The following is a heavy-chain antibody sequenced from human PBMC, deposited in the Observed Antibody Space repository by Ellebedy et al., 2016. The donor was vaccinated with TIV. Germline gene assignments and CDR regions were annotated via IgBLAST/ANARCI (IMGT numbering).Heavy chain of an antibody. Sequence: GGSLRLSXAASGFTFSSYGMHWVRQAPGKGLEWVAVISYDGSNKYYADSVKGRFTTSRDNSKNTLYLQMNSLRAEDTAVYYCAKDGVAVAGRLPADYWGQGTLVTVSS. CDR2: ISYDGSNK. V-gene: IGHV3-30*18. CDR3: AKDGVAVAGRLPADY. CDR1: GFTFSSYG. J-gene: IGHJ4*02. D-gene: IGHD6-19*01.